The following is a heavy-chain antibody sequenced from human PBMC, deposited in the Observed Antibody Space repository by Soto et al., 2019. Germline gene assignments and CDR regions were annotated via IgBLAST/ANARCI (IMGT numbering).Heavy chain of an antibody. CDR3: AKFRWDRGNPAYDF. CDR1: GGSFSGYY. Sequence: SETLSLTCAVYGGSFSGYYWSWIRQPPGKGLEWIGEINHSGSTNYNPSLKSRVTISVDNSKNTLYLQMDSLSHEDTAVYYCAKFRWDRGNPAYDFWGQGTLVTVSS. CDR2: INHSGST. D-gene: IGHD2-15*01. J-gene: IGHJ4*02. V-gene: IGHV4-34*01.